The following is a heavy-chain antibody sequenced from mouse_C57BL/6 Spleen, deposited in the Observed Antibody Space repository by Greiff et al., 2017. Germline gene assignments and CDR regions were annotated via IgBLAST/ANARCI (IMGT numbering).Heavy chain of an antibody. CDR1: GYAFSSSW. CDR3: AREEDYYGRSFWYFDV. CDR2: IYLGDGDT. D-gene: IGHD1-1*01. V-gene: IGHV1-82*01. J-gene: IGHJ1*03. Sequence: VQLQQSGPELVKPGASVKIPCKASGYAFSSSWMNWVKQRPGKGRVWIGRIYLGDGDTNYTGKFKGKATLTAHISSSTAYMQLSSLTSEDSAVYFGAREEDYYGRSFWYFDVWGTGTTVTVSS.